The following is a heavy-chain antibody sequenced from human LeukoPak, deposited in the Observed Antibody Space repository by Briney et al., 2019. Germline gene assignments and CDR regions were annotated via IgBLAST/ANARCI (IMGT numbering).Heavy chain of an antibody. Sequence: ASVKVSCKASGYTFTGYYMHWVRQAPGQGLEWMGWINPNSGGTNYAQKFQGRVTMTRDTSISTAYMELSRLRSGDTAVYYCAKVYYYDSSGYYSDYWGQGTLVTVSS. CDR2: INPNSGGT. D-gene: IGHD3-22*01. CDR1: GYTFTGYY. J-gene: IGHJ4*02. CDR3: AKVYYYDSSGYYSDY. V-gene: IGHV1-2*02.